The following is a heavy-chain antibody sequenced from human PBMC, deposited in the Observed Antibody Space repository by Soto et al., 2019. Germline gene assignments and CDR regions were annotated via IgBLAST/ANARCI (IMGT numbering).Heavy chain of an antibody. D-gene: IGHD6-19*01. CDR1: GFTFTTYA. J-gene: IGHJ4*02. V-gene: IGHV3-23*01. Sequence: EVHLLESGGDLVQPGGSLSLSCAASGFTFTTYAMSWVRQAPGKGLEWVAAIGGSGSNTYYADSVKGRFTVSRDFSKNGAAQHKSSRRGEDTTVYYYAKERGASSSGWSFDFWGQGALVTVSS. CDR2: IGGSGSNT. CDR3: AKERGASSSGWSFDF.